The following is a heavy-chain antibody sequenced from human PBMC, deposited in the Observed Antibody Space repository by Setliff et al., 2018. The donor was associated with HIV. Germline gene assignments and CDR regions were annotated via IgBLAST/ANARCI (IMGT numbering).Heavy chain of an antibody. V-gene: IGHV1-2*02. CDR3: ARQLSNSFDY. D-gene: IGHD1-1*01. J-gene: IGHJ4*02. CDR2: ISPDNANT. CDR1: GYTFTDYF. Sequence: ASVKVSCKSSGYTFTDYFIHWVRQAPGQGLEWMGWISPDNANTRISQKFRGSVTMTRDTSINTAYMELSGLTSDDTAVYYCARQLSNSFDYWGQGTLVTVSS.